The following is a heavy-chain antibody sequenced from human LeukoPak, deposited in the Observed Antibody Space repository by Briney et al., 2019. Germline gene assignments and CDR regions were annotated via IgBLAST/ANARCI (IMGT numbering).Heavy chain of an antibody. CDR2: INPNSGGT. J-gene: IGHJ5*02. CDR3: ARGGYDILTGYWNWFDP. D-gene: IGHD3-9*01. Sequence: ASVKVSCKASGYTFTGYYMHWVRQAPGQGLEWMGWINPNSGGTNYAQKFQGRVTMTRDTSISTAYMDLSRLRSDDTAVYYCARGGYDILTGYWNWFDPWGQGTLVTVSS. V-gene: IGHV1-2*02. CDR1: GYTFTGYY.